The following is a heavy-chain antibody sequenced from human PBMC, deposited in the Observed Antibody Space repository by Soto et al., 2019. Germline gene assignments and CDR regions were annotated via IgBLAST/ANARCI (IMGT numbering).Heavy chain of an antibody. J-gene: IGHJ6*02. CDR2: ISSSSSYI. D-gene: IGHD6-6*01. Sequence: GGSLRLSCAASGFTFSSYSMNWVRQAPGKGLEWVSSISSSSSYIYYADSVKGRFTISRDNAKNSLYLQMNSLRAEDTALYYCAANLLQYSSSSHYYYYGMDVWGQGTTVTVSS. V-gene: IGHV3-21*04. CDR1: GFTFSSYS. CDR3: AANLLQYSSSSHYYYYGMDV.